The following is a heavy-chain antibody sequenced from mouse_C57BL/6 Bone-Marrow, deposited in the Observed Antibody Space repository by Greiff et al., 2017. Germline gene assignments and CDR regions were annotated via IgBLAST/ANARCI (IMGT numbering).Heavy chain of an antibody. CDR2: INPNYGTT. CDR3: ARGYDYDYAMDY. J-gene: IGHJ4*01. D-gene: IGHD2-4*01. V-gene: IGHV1-39*01. Sequence: VQLKESGPELVKPGASVKISCKASGYSFTDYNMNWVKQSNGQSLEWIGVINPNYGTTSYNQKFKGKATLTVDQSSSTAYMQLNSLTSEDSAVYYCARGYDYDYAMDYWGQGTSVTVSS. CDR1: GYSFTDYN.